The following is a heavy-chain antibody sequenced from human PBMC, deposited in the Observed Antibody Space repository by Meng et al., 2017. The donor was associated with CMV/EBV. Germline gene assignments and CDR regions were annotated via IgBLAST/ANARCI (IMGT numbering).Heavy chain of an antibody. Sequence: ASVKVSCKASGYTFTSYDINWVRQVTGQGLEWMGWMNPNSGNTGYAQKFQGRVTMTRNTSISTAYMELSSLRSEDTAVYYCARVVGYCSSTSCKHAFDIWGQGTMVTVSS. D-gene: IGHD2-2*01. V-gene: IGHV1-8*01. CDR1: GYTFTSYD. CDR3: ARVVGYCSSTSCKHAFDI. J-gene: IGHJ3*02. CDR2: MNPNSGNT.